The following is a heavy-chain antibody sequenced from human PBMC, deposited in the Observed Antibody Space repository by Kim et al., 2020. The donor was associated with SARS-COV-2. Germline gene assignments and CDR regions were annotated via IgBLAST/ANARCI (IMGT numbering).Heavy chain of an antibody. D-gene: IGHD6-13*01. CDR2: LGSAGDS. CDR1: GFTFSLHH. Sequence: GGSLRLSCEASGFTFSLHHMHWVRQIAGRGLEWIEALGSAGDSFYPGSVKGRFTISRENAGNSIHLQMNYLRAGDTAVYFCARGVRGYSSSWYIFDSWG. V-gene: IGHV3-13*01. J-gene: IGHJ5*01. CDR3: ARGVRGYSSSWYIFDS.